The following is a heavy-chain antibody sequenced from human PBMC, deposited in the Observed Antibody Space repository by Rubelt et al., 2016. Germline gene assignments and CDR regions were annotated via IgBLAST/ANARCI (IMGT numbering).Heavy chain of an antibody. CDR1: GYSISSGYY. CDR2: IYHSGST. V-gene: IGHV4-38-2*02. J-gene: IGHJ5*02. Sequence: QVQLQESGPGLVKPSETLSLTCTVSGYSISSGYYWGWIRQPPGKGLEWIGSIYHSGSTYYNPSLNSRGTISVDTSKNQFSLKLSSVTAADTAVYYCAGYCTNGVCYKYNWFDPWGQGTLVTVSS. D-gene: IGHD2-8*01. CDR3: AGYCTNGVCYKYNWFDP.